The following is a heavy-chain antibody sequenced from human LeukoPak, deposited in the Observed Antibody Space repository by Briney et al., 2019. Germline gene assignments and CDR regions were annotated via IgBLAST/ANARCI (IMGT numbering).Heavy chain of an antibody. J-gene: IGHJ4*02. V-gene: IGHV4-4*07. CDR1: GGSISSYY. CDR2: IYTSGST. Sequence: PSETLSLTCTVSGGSISSYYWSWIRQPAGKGLEWIGRIYTSGSTNYNPSLKSRVTMSVDTSKNQFSLELSSVTAADTAVYYCARDGSLYCSSTSCYTGDYWGQGTLVTVSS. CDR3: ARDGSLYCSSTSCYTGDY. D-gene: IGHD2-2*02.